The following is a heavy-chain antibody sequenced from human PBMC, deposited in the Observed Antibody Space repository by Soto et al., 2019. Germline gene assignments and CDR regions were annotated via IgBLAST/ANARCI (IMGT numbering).Heavy chain of an antibody. V-gene: IGHV1-69*12. D-gene: IGHD1-7*01. CDR3: AGPPELTRIYYYYGMDV. CDR2: IIPIFGTA. CDR1: GGTFSSYA. Sequence: QVQLVQSGAEVKKPGSSVKVSCKASGGTFSSYAISWVRQAPGQGLEWMGGIIPIFGTANYAQKFQGRVTITADESTSTAYMELRSVRSEDTAVYYCAGPPELTRIYYYYGMDVWGQGTTVTVSS. J-gene: IGHJ6*02.